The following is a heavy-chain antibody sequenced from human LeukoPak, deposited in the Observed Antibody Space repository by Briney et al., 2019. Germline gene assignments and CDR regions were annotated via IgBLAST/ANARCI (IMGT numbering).Heavy chain of an antibody. D-gene: IGHD2-15*01. Sequence: GGSLRLSCAASGFTVSSNYMSWVRQAPGKGLEWVPVIYSGGSTYYADSVKGRFTISRDNSKNTLYLQMNSLRAEDTAVYYCARTPGYCSGGSCYSGYYYGMDVWGKGTTVTVSS. CDR2: IYSGGST. J-gene: IGHJ6*04. CDR3: ARTPGYCSGGSCYSGYYYGMDV. V-gene: IGHV3-53*01. CDR1: GFTVSSNY.